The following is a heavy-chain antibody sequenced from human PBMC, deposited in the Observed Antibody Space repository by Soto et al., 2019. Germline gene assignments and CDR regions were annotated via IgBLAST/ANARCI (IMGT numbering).Heavy chain of an antibody. V-gene: IGHV3-33*01. Sequence: QVQLVESGGGVVQPGRSLRLSCAASGFTVSTHAMHWVRQAPGKGLEWVAVIWYDGTEKHYADSAKGRFTISRDNSKNMLFLQINSLTAEDTAIYYCARDAIRVATISDYWGQGTLVTVSS. CDR1: GFTVSTHA. J-gene: IGHJ4*02. D-gene: IGHD5-12*01. CDR3: ARDAIRVATISDY. CDR2: IWYDGTEK.